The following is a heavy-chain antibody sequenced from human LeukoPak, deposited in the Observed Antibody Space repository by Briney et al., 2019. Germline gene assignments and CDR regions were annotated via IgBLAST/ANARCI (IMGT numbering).Heavy chain of an antibody. CDR1: GYTFTGYY. CDR3: ARVRPYSSGWNFDY. Sequence: ASVKVSCKASGYTFTGYYMHWARQAPGQGLEWMGWINPNSGGTNYAPKFQGRVTMTRDTSISTVYMELSRLTSDDTALYYCARVRPYSSGWNFDYWGQGTLVTVSS. J-gene: IGHJ4*02. V-gene: IGHV1-2*02. D-gene: IGHD6-19*01. CDR2: INPNSGGT.